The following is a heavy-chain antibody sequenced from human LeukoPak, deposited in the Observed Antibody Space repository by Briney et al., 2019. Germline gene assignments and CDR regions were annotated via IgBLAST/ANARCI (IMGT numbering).Heavy chain of an antibody. CDR2: IYYSGST. V-gene: IGHV4-59*12. J-gene: IGHJ4*02. Sequence: KPSETLSLTCTVSGGSISSYYWSWLRQPPGKGLEWLGYIYYSGSTNYNPSLKSRVTISVDTSKNQFSLKLSSVTAADTAVYYCAREVGYCSGGSCYSYFDYWGQGTLVTVSS. D-gene: IGHD2-15*01. CDR3: AREVGYCSGGSCYSYFDY. CDR1: GGSISSYY.